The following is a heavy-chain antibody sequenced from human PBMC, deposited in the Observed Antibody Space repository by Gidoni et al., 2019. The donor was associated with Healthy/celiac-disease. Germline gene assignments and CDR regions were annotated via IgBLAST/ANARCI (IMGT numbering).Heavy chain of an antibody. CDR3: ARAGGITMVRGVTGWFDP. D-gene: IGHD3-10*01. V-gene: IGHV1-69*01. CDR1: GGTFSSYA. CDR2: ISPIFGTA. J-gene: IGHJ5*02. Sequence: QVQLVQSGAEVKKPGPSVKVSCKASGGTFSSYAISWVRQAPGQGLEWMGGISPIFGTANYAQKFQGRVTITADESTSTAYMELSSLRSEDTAVYYCARAGGITMVRGVTGWFDPWGQGTLVTVSS.